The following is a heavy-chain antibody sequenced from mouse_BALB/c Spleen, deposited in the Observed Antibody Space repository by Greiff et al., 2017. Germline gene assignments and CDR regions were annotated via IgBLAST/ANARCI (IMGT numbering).Heavy chain of an antibody. CDR1: GFTFSSYG. V-gene: IGHV5-6*02. Sequence: DVKLVESGGDFVKPGGSLKLSCAASGFTFSSYGMSWVRQTPDKRLEWVATISSGGSYTYYPDSVKGRFTISRDNAKNTLYLQMSSLKSEDTAMYYCARERERILGMDYWGQGTSVTVSS. CDR2: ISSGGSYT. J-gene: IGHJ4*01. CDR3: ARERERILGMDY.